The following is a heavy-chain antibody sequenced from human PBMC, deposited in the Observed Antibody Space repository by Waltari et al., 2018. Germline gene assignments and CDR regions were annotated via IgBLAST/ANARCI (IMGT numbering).Heavy chain of an antibody. Sequence: QVQLQQWGAGLLKPSETLSLTCAVYGGSFSGYYWSWIRQPPGKGLEWIGEINNSGSTNYNTPLKSRFTISVDTSKNQFSLKLSSVTAADTAVYYCARGGWQLVAQYYYYYMDVWGKGTTVTISS. CDR1: GGSFSGYY. CDR3: ARGGWQLVAQYYYYYMDV. D-gene: IGHD6-6*01. CDR2: INNSGST. J-gene: IGHJ6*03. V-gene: IGHV4-34*01.